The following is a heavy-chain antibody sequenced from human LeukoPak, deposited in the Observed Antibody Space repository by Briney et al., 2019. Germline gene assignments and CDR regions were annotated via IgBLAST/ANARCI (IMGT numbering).Heavy chain of an antibody. V-gene: IGHV4-59*01. Sequence: SETLSHTCSVSGDSINSNYWSWMRQPPGKGLEWIGYIYYGGSTNYNPSLKSRVSMSVDTSKNQFSLNLSSVTAADPAVYHCARLLAGCPGGRCRAHFDYWGQGTLVTVSS. CDR3: ARLLAGCPGGRCRAHFDY. CDR1: GDSINSNY. J-gene: IGHJ4*02. D-gene: IGHD2-15*01. CDR2: IYYGGST.